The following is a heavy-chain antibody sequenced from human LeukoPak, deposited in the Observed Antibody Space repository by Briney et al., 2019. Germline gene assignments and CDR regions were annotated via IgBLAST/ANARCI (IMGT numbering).Heavy chain of an antibody. J-gene: IGHJ6*03. CDR2: ISNIGDII. CDR1: RFTFSSYV. D-gene: IGHD6-13*01. V-gene: IGHV3-48*03. CDR3: AKDATAVVGTVYMDV. Sequence: GGSLRLSCAVSRFTFSSYVMSWVRQAPGKGLEWISHISNIGDIIHYADSVEGRFTISRDNAKNSLYLQMNSLRAEDTAVYYCAKDATAVVGTVYMDVWGKGTTVTISS.